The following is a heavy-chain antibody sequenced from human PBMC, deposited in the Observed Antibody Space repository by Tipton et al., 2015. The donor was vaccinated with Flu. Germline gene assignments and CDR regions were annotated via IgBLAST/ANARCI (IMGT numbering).Heavy chain of an antibody. J-gene: IGHJ4*02. Sequence: SLRLSCAASGFTFGDYWMHWVRRAPGKGLEWVANINQDGSVNYYVDSVKGRFTISRDNAKNSLYLQMNNLRAEDTAVYYCGRAIGGSSSHWGQGTLVTVSS. CDR1: GFTFGDYW. V-gene: IGHV3-7*01. CDR3: GRAIGGSSSH. CDR2: INQDGSVN. D-gene: IGHD2-2*01.